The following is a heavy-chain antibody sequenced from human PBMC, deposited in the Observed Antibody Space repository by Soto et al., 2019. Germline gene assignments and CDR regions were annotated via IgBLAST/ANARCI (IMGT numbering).Heavy chain of an antibody. CDR1: GFTFSIHG. J-gene: IGHJ4*02. V-gene: IGHV3-23*01. CDR2: LSAIGGAT. CDR3: AKGGSRSYNSELDS. D-gene: IGHD1-26*01. Sequence: GGSLRLSCVGSGFTFSIHGMTWVRQAPGQGLESVSALSAIGGATFYADSVKGRFTISRDNSKNTVYLQMNSLRADDTAVYYCAKGGSRSYNSELDSWGQGTPVTVSS.